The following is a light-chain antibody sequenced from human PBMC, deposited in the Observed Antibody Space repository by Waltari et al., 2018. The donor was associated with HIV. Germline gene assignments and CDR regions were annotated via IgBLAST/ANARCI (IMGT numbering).Light chain of an antibody. J-gene: IGLJ2*01. Sequence: QSVLTQPPSVSAAPAQKVTISCSGSNSTLGTHFVSWFQQLPGIAPKLLIYDNNKRPSGIPDRFSASKSGTSATLGITGLQTGDEADYYCGTWDSSLNAVLFGGGTKLTVL. V-gene: IGLV1-51*01. CDR2: DNN. CDR3: GTWDSSLNAVL. CDR1: NSTLGTHF.